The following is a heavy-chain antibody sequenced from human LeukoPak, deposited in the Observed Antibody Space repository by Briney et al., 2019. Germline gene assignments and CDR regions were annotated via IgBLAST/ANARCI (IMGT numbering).Heavy chain of an antibody. J-gene: IGHJ3*02. CDR2: IYSGGST. CDR3: ARGYSSSWYLAFDI. D-gene: IGHD6-13*01. V-gene: IGHV3-66*01. Sequence: GGSLRLSCAASEFSVGSNYMTWVRQAPGKGLEWVSLIYSGGSTYYADSVKGRFTISRDNSKNTLYLQMNSLRAEDTAVYYCARGYSSSWYLAFDIWGQGTMVTVSS. CDR1: EFSVGSNY.